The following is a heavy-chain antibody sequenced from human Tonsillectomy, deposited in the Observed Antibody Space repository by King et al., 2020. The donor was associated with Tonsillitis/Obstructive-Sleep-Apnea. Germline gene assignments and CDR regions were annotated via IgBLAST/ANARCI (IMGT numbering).Heavy chain of an antibody. D-gene: IGHD2-2*01. CDR2: ISDSGGST. CDR3: AFLPQGDCSSTRCSYGTFEDYFDY. Sequence: VQLVESGGGLVQPGGSLRLSCAASGFPFSNYAMSWVRQAPGKGLEWVSGISDSGGSTYYADSVKGRFTISRDNSENTLYLQMNSLRAEDTAVYYCAFLPQGDCSSTRCSYGTFEDYFDYWGEGTLVTVSS. V-gene: IGHV3-23*04. CDR1: GFPFSNYA. J-gene: IGHJ4*02.